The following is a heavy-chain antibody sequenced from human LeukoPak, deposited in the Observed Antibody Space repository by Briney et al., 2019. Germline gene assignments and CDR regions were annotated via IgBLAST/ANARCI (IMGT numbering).Heavy chain of an antibody. D-gene: IGHD3-22*01. CDR2: INPSGGST. CDR1: GYTFTSYY. Sequence: ASVKVSCKASGYTFTSYYMHWVRQAPGQGLEWMGIINPSGGSTSYAQKFQGRVTITADESTSTAYMELSSLRSEDTAVYYCARVSEDSSGYYPFDLWGRGTLVTVSS. CDR3: ARVSEDSSGYYPFDL. J-gene: IGHJ2*01. V-gene: IGHV1-46*01.